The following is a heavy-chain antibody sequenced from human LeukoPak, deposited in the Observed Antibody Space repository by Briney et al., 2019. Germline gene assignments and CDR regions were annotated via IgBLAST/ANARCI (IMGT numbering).Heavy chain of an antibody. CDR1: GFTFSSYG. Sequence: GRSLRLSCAASGFTFSSYGMHWVRQAPGKGLEWVAVISYDGSNKYYADSVKGRFTIPRDNSKNTLYLQMNSLRAEDTAVYYCAKGMDVWGQGTTVTVSS. CDR2: ISYDGSNK. CDR3: AKGMDV. V-gene: IGHV3-30*18. J-gene: IGHJ6*02.